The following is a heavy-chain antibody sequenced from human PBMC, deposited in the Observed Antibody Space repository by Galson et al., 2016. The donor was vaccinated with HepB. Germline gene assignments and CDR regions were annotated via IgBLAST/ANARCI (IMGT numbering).Heavy chain of an antibody. D-gene: IGHD6-19*01. Sequence: TLSLTCTVSGASISGYYLSWIRQPPGKGLEWIGYIYYSGRTNYNPSLKSRVTVSVDTSKNQFSLKLSSVTAADTAVYYCARDDSGGWYGFHYGMDVWGQGTTVTVSS. V-gene: IGHV4-59*01. CDR2: IYYSGRT. CDR1: GASISGYY. CDR3: ARDDSGGWYGFHYGMDV. J-gene: IGHJ6*02.